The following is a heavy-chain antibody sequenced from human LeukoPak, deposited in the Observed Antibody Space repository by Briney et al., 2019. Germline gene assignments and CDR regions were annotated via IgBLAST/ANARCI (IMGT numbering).Heavy chain of an antibody. Sequence: ASVKVSCKASGYTFTSYDINWVRQATGQGLEWMGWMNPNSGNTGYAQKFQGRVTMTRNTSISTAYMELSSLRSEDTAVYYCASGSGYDQELFDYWGQETLVTVSS. D-gene: IGHD5-12*01. CDR2: MNPNSGNT. CDR3: ASGSGYDQELFDY. V-gene: IGHV1-8*01. CDR1: GYTFTSYD. J-gene: IGHJ4*02.